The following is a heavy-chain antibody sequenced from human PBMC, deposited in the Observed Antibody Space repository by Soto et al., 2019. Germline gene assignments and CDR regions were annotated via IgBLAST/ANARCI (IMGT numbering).Heavy chain of an antibody. CDR1: GYMFTGYY. J-gene: IGHJ4*02. Sequence: ASVKVSCKASGYMFTGYYIHWVRRAPGQGLEWMGWLNPDSGGTNYLQKLQGRVTMTRDTSISAAYMELSSLRSDDTAVYYCTSKVATFNFDYWDQGTLVTVSS. CDR3: TSKVATFNFDY. CDR2: LNPDSGGT. V-gene: IGHV1-2*02. D-gene: IGHD5-12*01.